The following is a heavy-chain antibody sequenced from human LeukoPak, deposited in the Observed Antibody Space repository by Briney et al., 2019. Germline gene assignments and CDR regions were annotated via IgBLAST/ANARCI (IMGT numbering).Heavy chain of an antibody. D-gene: IGHD6-13*01. CDR2: ISGNGGDI. V-gene: IGHV3-11*01. Sequence: GGSLRLSCPASGYSFGGHCMRSLRQAPGKGPEWISYISGNGGDIAYADSVKGRFTISRDNAKNSLHLQMNSLRVEDTAVYHCVRQGARAGGQWGQGTLIAVSS. CDR1: GYSFGGHC. J-gene: IGHJ4*02. CDR3: VRQGARAGGQ.